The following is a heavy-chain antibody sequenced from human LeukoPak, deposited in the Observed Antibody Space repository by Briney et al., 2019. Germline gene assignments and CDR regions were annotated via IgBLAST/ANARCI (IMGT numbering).Heavy chain of an antibody. J-gene: IGHJ4*02. D-gene: IGHD3-10*01. CDR2: ISGSGGSA. V-gene: IGHV3-23*01. CDR1: GFTFSSYA. Sequence: GGSLRLSCAASGFTFSSYAMSWVRQAPGKGLERVSAISGSGGSAYYADSVKGRFTISRDNSKNTLYLQMNSLRAEDTAVYYCAIPEYYGSGVYNYWGQGTLVTVSS. CDR3: AIPEYYGSGVYNY.